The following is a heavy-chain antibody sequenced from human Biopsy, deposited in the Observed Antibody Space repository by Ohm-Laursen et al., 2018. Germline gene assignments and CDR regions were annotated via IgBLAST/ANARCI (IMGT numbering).Heavy chain of an antibody. Sequence: SETLSLTCTASGGSISNNNYYWGWIRQPPGKGLEWIGSIFYRGSTHYKPSLKSRKNISVDTSKNQFSLKLNSVTAADTAVYYCARDYDTSGYYYVSWGQGTLVTVSS. CDR2: IFYRGST. D-gene: IGHD3-22*01. V-gene: IGHV4-39*01. CDR1: GGSISNNNYY. J-gene: IGHJ5*02. CDR3: ARDYDTSGYYYVS.